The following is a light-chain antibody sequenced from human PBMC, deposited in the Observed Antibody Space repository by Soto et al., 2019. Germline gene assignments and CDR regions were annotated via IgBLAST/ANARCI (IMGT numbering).Light chain of an antibody. Sequence: DIQMTQSPSSLSASVGDRVTITCRASQSISSYLNWYQQKPGKAPKLLIYAASSLQSGVPSRFRGSGSGTDFTLTISSLQPKDFATYTGQQSSSPSFGQGTKLEIK. CDR1: QSISSY. CDR2: AAS. V-gene: IGKV1-39*01. CDR3: QQSSSPS. J-gene: IGKJ2*01.